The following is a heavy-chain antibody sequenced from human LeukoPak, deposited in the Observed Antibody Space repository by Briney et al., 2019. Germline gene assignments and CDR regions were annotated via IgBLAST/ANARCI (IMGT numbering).Heavy chain of an antibody. CDR1: DGSISSGSYY. CDR3: VRGAAAQYYYYYYGMDV. D-gene: IGHD2-2*01. J-gene: IGHJ6*02. V-gene: IGHV4-61*02. Sequence: SETLSLTCTVSDGSISSGSYYWSWIRQPAGKGLEWIGRIYTSGSTNYNPSLKSRVTISVDASKNQFSLKLSSVTAADTAVYYCVRGAAAQYYYYYYGMDVWGQGTTVTVSS. CDR2: IYTSGST.